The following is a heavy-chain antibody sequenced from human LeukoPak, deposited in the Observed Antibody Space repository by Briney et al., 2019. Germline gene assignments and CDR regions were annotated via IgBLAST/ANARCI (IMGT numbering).Heavy chain of an antibody. CDR1: GGTFSSYA. Sequence: SVKVSCKASGGTFSSYAISWVRQAPGQGLEWMGGIIPIFGTANYAQKLQGRVTMTTDTSTSTAYMELRSLRSDDTAVYYCASSSSGWSGYYFDYWGQGTLVTVSS. V-gene: IGHV1-69*05. CDR2: IIPIFGTA. D-gene: IGHD6-19*01. CDR3: ASSSSGWSGYYFDY. J-gene: IGHJ4*02.